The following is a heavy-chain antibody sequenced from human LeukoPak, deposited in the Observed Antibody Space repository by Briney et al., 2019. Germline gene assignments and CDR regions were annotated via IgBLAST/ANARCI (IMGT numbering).Heavy chain of an antibody. CDR3: ARSLMGCSSTSCHLGAFDI. CDR1: GGTFSSYA. J-gene: IGHJ3*02. CDR2: IIPIFGTA. V-gene: IGHV1-69*05. D-gene: IGHD2-2*01. Sequence: SVKVSCKASGGTFSSYAISWVRQAPGQGLEWMGGIIPIFGTANYAQKFQGRVTITTDESTSTAYMELSSLRSEDTAVYYCARSLMGCSSTSCHLGAFDIWGQGTMVTVSS.